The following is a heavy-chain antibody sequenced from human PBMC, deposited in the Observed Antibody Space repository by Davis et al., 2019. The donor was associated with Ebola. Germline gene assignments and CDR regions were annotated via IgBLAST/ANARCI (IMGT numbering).Heavy chain of an antibody. D-gene: IGHD2-2*01. J-gene: IGHJ6*03. CDR3: ARGYCSSTSCYFMDV. CDR1: GFTFSSYA. Sequence: PGGSLRLSCAASGFTFSSYAMSWVRQAPGKGLEWISYVSSTSGMIYYADSVKGRFTISRDNAKNSLYLQMNSLRAEDTAVYYCARGYCSSTSCYFMDVWGKETTVTVSS. CDR2: VSSTSGMI. V-gene: IGHV3-48*04.